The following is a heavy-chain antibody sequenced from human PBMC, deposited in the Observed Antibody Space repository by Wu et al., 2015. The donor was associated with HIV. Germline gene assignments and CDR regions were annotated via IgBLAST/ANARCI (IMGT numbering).Heavy chain of an antibody. J-gene: IGHJ5*02. CDR2: IIPIFGEP. V-gene: IGHV1-69*12. D-gene: IGHD2-8*01. CDR3: ASVTLFMVYDP. Sequence: QVQLVQSGAEVKKPGSSVKVSCKASGGTFSTHGISWVRQAPGQGLEWMGGIIPIFGEPNYAQKFQGRVTISADESTNTAFLEVSSQRSEDTAVYYCASVTLFMVYDPWGQGTLVTVSS. CDR1: GGTFSTHG.